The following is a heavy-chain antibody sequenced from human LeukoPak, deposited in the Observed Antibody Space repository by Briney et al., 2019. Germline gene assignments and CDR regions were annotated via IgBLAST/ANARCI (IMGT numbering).Heavy chain of an antibody. Sequence: GGSLRLSCAASGFTFSSYSMNWVRQAPGKGLEWVSSITSSSSYIYYADSVKGRFTISRDNPKSTLYLQINSLSVEDTALYYCARDLGYIYGFLDSWGQGTRVTVSS. J-gene: IGHJ4*02. CDR2: ITSSSSYI. CDR3: ARDLGYIYGFLDS. D-gene: IGHD5-18*01. CDR1: GFTFSSYS. V-gene: IGHV3-21*01.